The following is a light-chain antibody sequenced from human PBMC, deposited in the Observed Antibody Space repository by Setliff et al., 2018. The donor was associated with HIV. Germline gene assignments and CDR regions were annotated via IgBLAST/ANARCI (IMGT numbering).Light chain of an antibody. J-gene: IGLJ1*01. CDR2: EVS. Sequence: QSVLAQPASVSGSPGQSLTISCTGTSSNVGKYGFVAWYRQYPGKAPQLTIYEVSDRPSGVSDRLSGSKSGNAASPTVSRLQAEDEADYFCSSNTSSSPLYGFATGTKSPS. CDR1: SSNVGKYGF. CDR3: SSNTSSSPLYG. V-gene: IGLV2-14*02.